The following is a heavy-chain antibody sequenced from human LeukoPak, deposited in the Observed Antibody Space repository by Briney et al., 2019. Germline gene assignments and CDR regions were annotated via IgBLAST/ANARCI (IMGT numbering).Heavy chain of an antibody. CDR1: GVAINSYC. CDR2: ISSSSSTI. D-gene: IGHD3-22*01. J-gene: IGHJ4*02. CDR3: ARDFSTYYDSSSFYGDSCFDY. V-gene: IGHV3-48*01. Sequence: PGGSLRLSVADSGVAINSYCRNWLRQVPGKGLEWVSYISSSSSTIYYADSVKARIIISTTTSKKSVYLQMNSVRAEDSAVYYCARDFSTYYDSSSFYGDSCFDYWGQGILVTVSS.